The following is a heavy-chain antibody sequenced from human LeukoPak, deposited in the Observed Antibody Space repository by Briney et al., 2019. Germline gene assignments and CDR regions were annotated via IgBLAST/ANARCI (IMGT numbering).Heavy chain of an antibody. CDR3: VRAFPLYYYYYMDV. CDR2: IIPIFGTA. V-gene: IGHV1-69*05. J-gene: IGHJ6*03. Sequence: ASVKVSCKASGGTFSSYAISWVRQAPGQGLEWMGGIIPIFGTANYAQKFQGRVTITTDESTSTAYMELSSLRSEDTAVYYCVRAFPLYYYYYMDVWGKGTTVTVSS. CDR1: GGTFSSYA.